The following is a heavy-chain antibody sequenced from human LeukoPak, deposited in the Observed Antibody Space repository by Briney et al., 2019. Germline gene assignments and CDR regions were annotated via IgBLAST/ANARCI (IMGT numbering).Heavy chain of an antibody. CDR2: ISSSSSYI. V-gene: IGHV3-21*04. J-gene: IGHJ4*02. D-gene: IGHD6-19*01. Sequence: GGSLRLSCAASGFTFSSYSMNWVRQAPGKGLEWVSSISSSSSYIYYADSVKGRFTISRDNAKNSLYLQMNSLRAEDTAVYYCAKDLRSSGWYYFDYWGQGTLVTVSS. CDR3: AKDLRSSGWYYFDY. CDR1: GFTFSSYS.